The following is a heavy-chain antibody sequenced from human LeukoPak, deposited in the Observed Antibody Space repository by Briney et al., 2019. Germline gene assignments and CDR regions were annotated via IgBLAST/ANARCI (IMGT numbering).Heavy chain of an antibody. J-gene: IGHJ4*02. D-gene: IGHD1-26*01. CDR2: IIDSGIST. CDR1: GFTFSSYA. CDR3: AKGSRGNYDY. Sequence: GGSLRLSCAASGFTFSSYAMAWVRQAPEKGLEWVSSIIDSGISTYYADSVKGRFTISRDNSKNTLYLQINSLRAEDTAVYYCAKGSRGNYDYWGRGTLVTVSS. V-gene: IGHV3-23*01.